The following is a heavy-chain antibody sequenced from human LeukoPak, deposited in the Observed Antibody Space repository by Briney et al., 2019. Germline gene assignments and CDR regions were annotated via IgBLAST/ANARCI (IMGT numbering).Heavy chain of an antibody. CDR1: GGSISSYY. J-gene: IGHJ4*02. CDR2: IYHIGST. Sequence: SETLSLTCTVSGGSISSYYWAWIRQPPGKGLEWIGTIYHIGSTYYNPSLESRATISVDKSKNEFSLNLNSVTAADTAVYYCARAGWIITSGIDYWGQGALVTVSS. V-gene: IGHV4-59*08. CDR3: ARAGWIITSGIDY. D-gene: IGHD1-20*01.